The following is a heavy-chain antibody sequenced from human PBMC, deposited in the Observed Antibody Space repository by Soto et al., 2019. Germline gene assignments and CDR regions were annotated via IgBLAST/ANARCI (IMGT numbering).Heavy chain of an antibody. CDR3: ARERTSKGGMDI. V-gene: IGHV3-74*01. CDR1: GFTFSSAW. J-gene: IGHJ6*02. CDR2: IISGGTRV. Sequence: EVQLVESGGGLVQPGGSLRLSCAASGFTFSSAWMNWVRQSPGKGLEWVSRIISGGTRVSYADSVKGRFIITRDNAKNTLYLEMHSLTADDTAVYYCARERTSKGGMDIWGQGTTVTVSS.